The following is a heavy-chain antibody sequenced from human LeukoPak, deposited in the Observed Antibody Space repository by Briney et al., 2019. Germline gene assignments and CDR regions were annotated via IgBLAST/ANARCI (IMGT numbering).Heavy chain of an antibody. CDR3: ARPFAITGTTDWFDP. J-gene: IGHJ5*02. D-gene: IGHD1-7*01. CDR1: GFTFSSYS. V-gene: IGHV3-21*01. Sequence: GGSLRLSCAASGFTFSSYSMNWVRQAPGKGLEWVSSISSSSSYIYYADSVKGRFTISRDNAKNSLYLQMNSLRAEDTAVYYCARPFAITGTTDWFDPWGQGTLVTVSS. CDR2: ISSSSSYI.